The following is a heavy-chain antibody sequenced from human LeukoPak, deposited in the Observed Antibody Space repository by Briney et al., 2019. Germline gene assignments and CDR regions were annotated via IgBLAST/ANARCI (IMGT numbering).Heavy chain of an antibody. D-gene: IGHD3-22*01. CDR2: MNPNSGNT. CDR3: ARDQMVYYYDSSVPRNYYYGMDV. Sequence: ASVKVSCKASGYTFTSYDINWVRQATGQGLEWMGWMNPNSGNTGYAQKFQGRVTMTRNTSISTAYMELSSLRSEDTAVYYCARDQMVYYYDSSVPRNYYYGMDVWGQGTTVTVSS. CDR1: GYTFTSYD. V-gene: IGHV1-8*01. J-gene: IGHJ6*02.